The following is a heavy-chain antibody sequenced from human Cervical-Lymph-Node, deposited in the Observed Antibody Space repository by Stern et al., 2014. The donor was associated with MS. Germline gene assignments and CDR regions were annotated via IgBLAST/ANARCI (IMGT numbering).Heavy chain of an antibody. CDR3: ARERKVERSARLLVSFDV. J-gene: IGHJ3*01. D-gene: IGHD1-1*01. V-gene: IGHV4-34*01. CDR1: GSPFSDNY. Sequence: QVQLQQCGAGLLRPSATLSLTCAVPGSPFSDNYWRWLRQTPGKGLEWIGGINSSGGTPYNPSRMSRATLSVDPSRNQFSLKLSSLTAADTAMYYCARERKVERSARLLVSFDVWGQGTLVPVSS. CDR2: INSSGGT.